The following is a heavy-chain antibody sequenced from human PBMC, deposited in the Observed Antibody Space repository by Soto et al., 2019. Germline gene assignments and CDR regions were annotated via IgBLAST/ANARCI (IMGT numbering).Heavy chain of an antibody. Sequence: PVGSLRLSCAASGFTFNSYAMTWVRQAPGKGLEWVSSVSGSGAGTYYADSVKGRFTISRDNSKNTLYLQMNNLRAEDTAVYYCAKDVGGWSIPDGFEIWGQGTKVTVSS. D-gene: IGHD2-8*02. CDR1: GFTFNSYA. J-gene: IGHJ3*02. CDR2: VSGSGAGT. V-gene: IGHV3-23*01. CDR3: AKDVGGWSIPDGFEI.